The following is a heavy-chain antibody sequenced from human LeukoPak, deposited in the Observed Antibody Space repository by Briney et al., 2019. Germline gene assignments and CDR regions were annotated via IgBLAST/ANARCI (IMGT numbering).Heavy chain of an antibody. V-gene: IGHV1-8*03. CDR1: GYTFTSYD. CDR2: MNPNSGNT. Sequence: ASVKVSCKASGYTFTSYDINWVRQATGQGLEWMGWMNPNSGNTGYAQKFQGRVTITRNTSISTAYMELSRLRSDDTAVYYCARVGATDYFDYWGQGTLVTVSS. D-gene: IGHD1-26*01. CDR3: ARVGATDYFDY. J-gene: IGHJ4*02.